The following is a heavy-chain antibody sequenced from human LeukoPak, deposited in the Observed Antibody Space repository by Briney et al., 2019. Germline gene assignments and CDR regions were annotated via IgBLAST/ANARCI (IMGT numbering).Heavy chain of an antibody. CDR2: IYWHDDK. CDR1: GFALRTSGKD. D-gene: IGHD4-11*01. CDR3: AHRNSDYRAFDI. V-gene: IGHV2-5*01. Sequence: SGPTLLKPTPTLTLTCTFSGFALRTSGKDVGWIRQPPGKALEWLALIYWHDDKRYSPSLKSRLTITKDTSKNQVVLTMTNMDPVDTATYYCAHRNSDYRAFDIWGQGTMVTVSS. J-gene: IGHJ3*02.